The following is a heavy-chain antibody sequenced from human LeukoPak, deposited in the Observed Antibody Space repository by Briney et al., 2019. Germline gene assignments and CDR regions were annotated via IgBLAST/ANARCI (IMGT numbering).Heavy chain of an antibody. J-gene: IGHJ4*02. Sequence: HPGGSLRLSCAASGFTFSSYDMHWVRQAPGKGLEWVAFINYDGSNKHYGDSVKGRLTISRDNAKNSLYLQMNSLRAEDTAVYYCARAPVAYFDYWGQGTLVTVSS. CDR2: INYDGSNK. CDR3: ARAPVAYFDY. CDR1: GFTFSSYD. V-gene: IGHV3-30*02.